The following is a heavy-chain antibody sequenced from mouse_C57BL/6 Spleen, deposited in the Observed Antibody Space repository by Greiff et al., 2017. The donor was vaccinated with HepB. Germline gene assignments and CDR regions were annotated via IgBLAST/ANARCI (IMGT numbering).Heavy chain of an antibody. J-gene: IGHJ1*03. CDR1: GYTFTDYY. CDR2: INPNNGGT. Sequence: EVQLQQSGPELVKPGASVKISCKASGYTFTDYYMNWVKQSHGKSLEWIGDINPNNGGTSYNQKFKGKATLTVDKSSSTAYMERRSLTSEDSAVYYCARAPALRSWYFDVWGTGTTVTVSS. V-gene: IGHV1-26*01. CDR3: ARAPALRSWYFDV. D-gene: IGHD1-1*01.